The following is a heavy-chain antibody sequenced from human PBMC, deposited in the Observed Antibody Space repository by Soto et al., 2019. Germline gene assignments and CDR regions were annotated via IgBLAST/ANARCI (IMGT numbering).Heavy chain of an antibody. CDR1: GYNFTSYG. V-gene: IGHV1-18*01. Sequence: QVQLVQSGADVKKPGASVKVSCKASGYNFTSYGISWVRQAPGQGLEWMGWISTHNDRTKYARRFQDSVTMTTETPTSTVYMELGSLRSDDTAVYYCARDLYYSSGRYFDHDAFDIWGQGTVVTVSS. CDR2: ISTHNDRT. J-gene: IGHJ3*02. D-gene: IGHD6-19*01. CDR3: ARDLYYSSGRYFDHDAFDI.